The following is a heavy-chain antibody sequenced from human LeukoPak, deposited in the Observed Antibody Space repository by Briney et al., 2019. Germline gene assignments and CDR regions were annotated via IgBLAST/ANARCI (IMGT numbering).Heavy chain of an antibody. CDR3: AKAPYSSSPYYFDY. V-gene: IGHV3-30*02. J-gene: IGHJ4*02. CDR1: GFPFSSYG. D-gene: IGHD6-6*01. Sequence: GGSLRLSCAASGFPFSSYGMHWVRQAPGKGLEWVAFIRYDGSNKYYADSVKGRFTISRDNSKNTLYLQMNSLRAEDTAVYYCAKAPYSSSPYYFDYWGQGTLVTVSS. CDR2: IRYDGSNK.